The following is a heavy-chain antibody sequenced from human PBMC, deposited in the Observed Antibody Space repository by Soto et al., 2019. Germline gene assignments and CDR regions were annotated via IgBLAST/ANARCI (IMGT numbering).Heavy chain of an antibody. CDR1: GFTFSSCA. CDR3: ARAYLGRLPRRADYYYALDV. V-gene: IGHV3-23*01. Sequence: GGSLRLSCAASGFTFSSCAMSWVRQAPAKGLEWVSAIRDSDSGGTTYYADSVKGRFTISRDDSKNTLYLQMSSLRAEDTAMYYCARAYLGRLPRRADYYYALDVWGQGTTVTVSS. J-gene: IGHJ6*02. CDR2: IRDSDSGGTT. D-gene: IGHD1-26*01.